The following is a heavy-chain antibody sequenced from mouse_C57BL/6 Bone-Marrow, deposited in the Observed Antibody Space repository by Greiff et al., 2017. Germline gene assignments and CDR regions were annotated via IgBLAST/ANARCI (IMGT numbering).Heavy chain of an antibody. J-gene: IGHJ3*01. Sequence: QVQLQQPGAELVKPGASVKLSCKASGYTFTSYWMHWVKQRPGQGLEWIGMIHPNSGSTNYNETFKSKATLTVDKSSSTAYMQLSSLTSEDAAVYYCARQTYGVTTEFAYWGQGTLVTVSA. CDR1: GYTFTSYW. V-gene: IGHV1-64*01. D-gene: IGHD2-5*01. CDR3: ARQTYGVTTEFAY. CDR2: IHPNSGST.